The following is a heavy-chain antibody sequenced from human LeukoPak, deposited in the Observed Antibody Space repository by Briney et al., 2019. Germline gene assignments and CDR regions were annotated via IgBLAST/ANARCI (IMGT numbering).Heavy chain of an antibody. Sequence: SETLSLTCTVSGGSMRSYYWSWIRQPPGKGLELIGYVYYSGTANYNPSLESRVTILVDTSKNQFSLNLSSETAADTAVYYCARTKSGWYYSDYWGQGTLVSVSS. CDR1: GGSMRSYY. CDR2: VYYSGTA. CDR3: ARTKSGWYYSDY. V-gene: IGHV4-59*08. J-gene: IGHJ4*02. D-gene: IGHD6-19*01.